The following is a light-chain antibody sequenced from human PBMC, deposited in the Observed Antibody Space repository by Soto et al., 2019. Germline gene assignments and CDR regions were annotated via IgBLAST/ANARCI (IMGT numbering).Light chain of an antibody. J-gene: IGLJ3*02. CDR2: EVS. V-gene: IGLV2-14*01. Sequence: QSALTQPASVSGSPGQSITISCTGTSSDVGGYSYVSWYQQHPGKTPKLMIYEVSNRPSGVSHRFSGSKSGNTASLTISGLQTEDEGDYYCSAYTARSTLVFGGGTKVTVL. CDR1: SSDVGGYSY. CDR3: SAYTARSTLV.